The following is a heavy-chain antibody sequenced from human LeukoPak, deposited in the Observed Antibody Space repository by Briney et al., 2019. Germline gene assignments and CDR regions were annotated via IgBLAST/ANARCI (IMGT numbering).Heavy chain of an antibody. CDR2: IYPHDSDT. CDR1: GYSFTTYW. J-gene: IGHJ6*02. CDR3: ARHRDGYNINYYGMDV. Sequence: GESLKISCKGSGYSFTTYWIGWVRQMPGQGLEWMGIIYPHDSDTRYSPSFQGQVTISVGKSISTAYLQWSSLKASDTAMYYCARHRDGYNINYYGMDVWGQGTTVTVSS. V-gene: IGHV5-51*01. D-gene: IGHD5-24*01.